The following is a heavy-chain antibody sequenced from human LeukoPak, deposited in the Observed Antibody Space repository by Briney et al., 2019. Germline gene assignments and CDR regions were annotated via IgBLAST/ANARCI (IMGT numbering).Heavy chain of an antibody. J-gene: IGHJ4*02. V-gene: IGHV1-2*02. Sequence: GASVKVSCKASGYTFTDYYMHWVRQAPGQGLEWMGWINPNSGATNYPQKFQGRVTMTRDTSISTAYMELRSLRSDDTAVYYCARDINRRLLQHNTGARAPIDYWGQGTLVTVSS. CDR2: INPNSGAT. CDR3: ARDINRRLLQHNTGARAPIDY. CDR1: GYTFTDYY. D-gene: IGHD3-10*01.